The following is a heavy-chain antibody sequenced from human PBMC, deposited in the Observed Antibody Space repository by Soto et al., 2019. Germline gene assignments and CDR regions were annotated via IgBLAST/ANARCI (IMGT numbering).Heavy chain of an antibody. CDR3: ARRYAGNFAC. V-gene: IGHV4-59*01. D-gene: IGHD2-8*01. CDR2: IYYSGST. CDR1: GGSISSYY. J-gene: IGHJ4*02. Sequence: QVQLQESGPGLVKPSETLSLTCTVSGGSISSYYWSWIRQPPGKGLEWIGYIYYSGSTNYNPSLKSPPTTAVDTSKNQFALKLSSVTAADTAVNYCARRYAGNFACWGQGTLVTVSS.